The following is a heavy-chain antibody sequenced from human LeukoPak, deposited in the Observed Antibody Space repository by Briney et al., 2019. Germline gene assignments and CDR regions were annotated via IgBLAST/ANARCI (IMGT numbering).Heavy chain of an antibody. V-gene: IGHV1-8*01. J-gene: IGHJ4*02. Sequence: ASVKVSCKASGFTFSDYDINWLRQATGQGLEWMGLMNPKSGHTGYAQKFQDRITLTRNTSINTAYMELRSLRFEDTAVYYCARAPSQRFLEWLLFYWGQGTLLTVSS. CDR2: MNPKSGHT. D-gene: IGHD3-3*01. CDR1: GFTFSDYD. CDR3: ARAPSQRFLEWLLFY.